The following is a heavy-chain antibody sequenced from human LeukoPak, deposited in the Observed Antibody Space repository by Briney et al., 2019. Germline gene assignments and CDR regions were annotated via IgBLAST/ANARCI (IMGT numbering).Heavy chain of an antibody. J-gene: IGHJ4*02. Sequence: PSETPSLTCTVSGPSVSSGGYYWSWIRQPPGKGLEWIGYIYYSGSTNFNPSLKSRVTISVDTSKNQFSLKVSSVTAADTAVYYCARRGGSGRSFDYWGQGTLVTVSS. CDR1: GPSVSSGGYY. D-gene: IGHD3-10*01. V-gene: IGHV4-61*08. CDR3: ARRGGSGRSFDY. CDR2: IYYSGST.